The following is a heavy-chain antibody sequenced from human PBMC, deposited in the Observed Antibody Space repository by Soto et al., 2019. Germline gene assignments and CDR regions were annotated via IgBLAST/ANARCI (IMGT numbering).Heavy chain of an antibody. V-gene: IGHV1-69*01. CDR1: GGTFSSYA. J-gene: IGHJ6*02. CDR3: ARPYYGSGSYHYYYGMDV. D-gene: IGHD3-10*01. CDR2: IIPIFGTA. Sequence: QVQLVQSGAEVKKPGSSVKVSCKASGGTFSSYAISWVRQAPGHGLEWMGGIIPIFGTANYAQKFQGRVTITEDESTSTAYMELSSLRSEDTAVYYCARPYYGSGSYHYYYGMDVWGQGTTVTVSS.